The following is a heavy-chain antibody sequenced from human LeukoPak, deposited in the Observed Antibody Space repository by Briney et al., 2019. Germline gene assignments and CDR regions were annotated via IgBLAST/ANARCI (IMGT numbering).Heavy chain of an antibody. Sequence: KTGGSLILPCAGTGLTFSNAWMNWVRQAPGKGLEWVGRIKSKTESGTTDYAVPVKGRFTISTDDSENMLYLQMNSPKTEDTAVYYCTAYYDFWSGYIEYWGQGTLVTVSS. V-gene: IGHV3-15*01. CDR3: TAYYDFWSGYIEY. D-gene: IGHD3-3*01. J-gene: IGHJ4*02. CDR2: IKSKTESGTT. CDR1: GLTFSNAW.